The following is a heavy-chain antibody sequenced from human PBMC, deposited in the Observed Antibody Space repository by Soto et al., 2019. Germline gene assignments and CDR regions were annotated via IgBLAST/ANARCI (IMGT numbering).Heavy chain of an antibody. J-gene: IGHJ3*02. CDR2: IYPGDSDT. CDR1: GYSFTSYW. CDR3: ASQNSYESTTPNDAFDI. Sequence: GESLKISCKGSGYSFTSYWIGWVRQMPGKGLEWMGIIYPGDSDTRYSPSFQGQVTISADKSISTAYLQWSSLKASDTAMYYCASQNSYESTTPNDAFDIWGQGTRVTVSS. V-gene: IGHV5-51*01. D-gene: IGHD3-22*01.